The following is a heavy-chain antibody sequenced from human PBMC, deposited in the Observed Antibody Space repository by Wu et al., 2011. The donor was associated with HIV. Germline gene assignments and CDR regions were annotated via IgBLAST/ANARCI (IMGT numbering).Heavy chain of an antibody. CDR1: GGTFSSYS. CDR3: AIWSGSQGPYYYYYMDV. CDR2: IIPFLDTT. Sequence: QFQLVQSGAEVKKPGSSMKVSCKVSGGTFSSYSFSWVRQAPGQGLEWMGRIIPFLDTTNYAPKFQGRVTITADESTSTAYMELSSLGSEDTAVYYCAIWSGSQGPYYYYYMDVWGKGPRSPSP. V-gene: IGHV1-69*11. D-gene: IGHD3-3*01. J-gene: IGHJ6*03.